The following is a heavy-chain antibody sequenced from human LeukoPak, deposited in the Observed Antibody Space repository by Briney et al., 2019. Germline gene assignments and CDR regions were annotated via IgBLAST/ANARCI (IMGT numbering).Heavy chain of an antibody. CDR1: GYTFTTYG. CDR3: ARGKGARDY. Sequence: GASVKVSCKASGYTFTTYGITWVRQAPGQGLEWMGWISVYNGDTDYAQKVQDRVTMTTDTSTSTAYMELRSLRSDDTALYFCARGKGARDYWGQGTLVTVSS. CDR2: ISVYNGDT. V-gene: IGHV1-18*01. J-gene: IGHJ4*02.